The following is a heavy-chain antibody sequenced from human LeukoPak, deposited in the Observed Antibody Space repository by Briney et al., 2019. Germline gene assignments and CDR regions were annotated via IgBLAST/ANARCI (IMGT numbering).Heavy chain of an antibody. V-gene: IGHV4-59*01. Sequence: PSETLSLTCTVSGGSISPYYWSWIRQPPGKGLEWIGYIYYSGSTNYNPSLKSRVTISVDTSKNQFSLKLSSVTAADTAVYYCARGAYYYDKYFQHWGQGTLVTVSS. CDR1: GGSISPYY. CDR2: IYYSGST. D-gene: IGHD3-22*01. CDR3: ARGAYYYDKYFQH. J-gene: IGHJ1*01.